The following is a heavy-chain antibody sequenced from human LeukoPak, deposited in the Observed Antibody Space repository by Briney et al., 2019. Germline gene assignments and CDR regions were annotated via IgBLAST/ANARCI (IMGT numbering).Heavy chain of an antibody. CDR1: GGSISSNSHY. CDR3: AKHEGSYFDKSGYTFEY. J-gene: IGHJ4*02. V-gene: IGHV4-39*01. CDR2: IYYSGSS. Sequence: SETLSLTCSVSGGSISSNSHYWGWIRQPPGKGLEWIGSIYYSGSSYYNPSLKSRVTISVDTSRNQFSLKLSSVSAADRGIYYCAKHEGSYFDKSGYTFEYWGQGTLVTVSS. D-gene: IGHD3-22*01.